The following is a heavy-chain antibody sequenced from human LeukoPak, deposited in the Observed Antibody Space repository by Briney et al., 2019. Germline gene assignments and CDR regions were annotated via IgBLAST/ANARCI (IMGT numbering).Heavy chain of an antibody. V-gene: IGHV1-2*02. CDR2: INPNSGGT. CDR1: GYTFTGYY. CDR3: ARPAIATTGNLDFQH. J-gene: IGHJ1*01. Sequence: ASVKVSCKAPGYTFTGYYIHWVRQAPGQGLEWMGGINPNSGGTNYAQEFQGRVTMTRDTSIITAYMELSRLRSDDTAVYYCARPAIATTGNLDFQHWGQGTLVTVSS. D-gene: IGHD6-13*01.